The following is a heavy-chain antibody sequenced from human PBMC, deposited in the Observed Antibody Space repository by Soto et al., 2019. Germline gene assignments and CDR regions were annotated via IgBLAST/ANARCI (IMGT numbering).Heavy chain of an antibody. V-gene: IGHV1-69*01. CDR3: ARDTPYYYDSSGYLYYFDY. CDR1: GGTFSSYA. Sequence: QVQLVQSGAEVKKPGSSVKVSCKASGGTFSSYAISWVRQAPGQGLEWMGGIIPIFGTANYAQKFQGRVPITAGESTSTAYMALSSLRSEDTAVYYCARDTPYYYDSSGYLYYFDYWGQGTLVTVSS. CDR2: IIPIFGTA. J-gene: IGHJ4*02. D-gene: IGHD3-22*01.